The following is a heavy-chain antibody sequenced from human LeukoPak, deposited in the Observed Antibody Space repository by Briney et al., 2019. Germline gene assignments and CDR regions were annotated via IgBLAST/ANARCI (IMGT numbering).Heavy chain of an antibody. D-gene: IGHD2-2*01. J-gene: IGHJ6*04. CDR2: IYTSGST. Sequence: PSETLSLTCTLSVGSISSYYWIWIRQPAGKGREGIGRIYTSGSTNYNPSLKSRVTMSVDPSKNQFSLQLSSVTAADTAVYYCAREDPVVPPDVWGKGTTVTVSS. V-gene: IGHV4-4*07. CDR3: AREDPVVPPDV. CDR1: VGSISSYY.